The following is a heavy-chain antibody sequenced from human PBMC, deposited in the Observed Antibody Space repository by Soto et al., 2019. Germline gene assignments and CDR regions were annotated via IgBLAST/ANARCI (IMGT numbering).Heavy chain of an antibody. CDR2: IWYDGSNK. J-gene: IGHJ4*02. D-gene: IGHD4-17*01. CDR3: ASLDYGDYGGNY. CDR1: GFTFRSYG. Sequence: PGGSLRLSCAASGFTFRSYGMHWVRQAPGKGLEWVAVIWYDGSNKYYADSVKGRFTISRDNSKNTLYLQMNSLRAEDTAVYYCASLDYGDYGGNYWGQGTLVTVSS. V-gene: IGHV3-33*01.